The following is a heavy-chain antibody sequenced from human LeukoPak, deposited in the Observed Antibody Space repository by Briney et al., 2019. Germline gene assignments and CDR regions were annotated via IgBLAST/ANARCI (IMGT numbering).Heavy chain of an antibody. Sequence: SETLSLTCTVSGGSISSSSYYWGWVRQPPGKGLEWIGSIYYSGSTYYNPSLKSRVTISVDTSKNQFSLKLSSVTAADTAVYYCARDRYGDYWGQGTLVTVSS. D-gene: IGHD3-9*01. V-gene: IGHV4-39*07. J-gene: IGHJ4*02. CDR3: ARDRYGDY. CDR1: GGSISSSSYY. CDR2: IYYSGST.